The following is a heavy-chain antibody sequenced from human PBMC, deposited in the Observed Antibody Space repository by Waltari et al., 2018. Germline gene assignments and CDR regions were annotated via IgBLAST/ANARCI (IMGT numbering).Heavy chain of an antibody. CDR2: ISSSSSTI. V-gene: IGHV3-48*01. CDR3: ARDRYGGSAEVI. D-gene: IGHD2-15*01. CDR1: GFTFSSSS. J-gene: IGHJ4*02. Sequence: EVQLVESGGGLVQPGGSLRLSCAASGFTFSSSSMHWVRQAPGKGLEWVSYISSSSSTIYYADSVKGRFTISRDNAKNSLYLQMNSLRAEDTAVYYCARDRYGGSAEVIWGQGTLVTVSS.